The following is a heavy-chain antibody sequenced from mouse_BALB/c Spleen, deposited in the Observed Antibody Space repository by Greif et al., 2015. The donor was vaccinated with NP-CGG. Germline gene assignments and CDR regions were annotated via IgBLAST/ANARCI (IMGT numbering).Heavy chain of an antibody. D-gene: IGHD2-4*01. CDR2: INPYNDGT. CDR3: ARGYDYDGIAY. Sequence: EVKLMESGPELVKPGASVKMSCKASGYTFTSYVMHWVKQKPGQGLEWIGYINPYNDGTKYNEKFKGKATLTSDKSSSTAYMELSSLTSEDSAVYYCARGYDYDGIAYWGQGTLVTVSA. V-gene: IGHV1-14*01. J-gene: IGHJ3*01. CDR1: GYTFTSYV.